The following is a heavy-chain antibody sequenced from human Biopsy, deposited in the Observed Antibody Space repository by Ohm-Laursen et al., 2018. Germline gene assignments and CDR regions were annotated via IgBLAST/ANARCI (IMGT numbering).Heavy chain of an antibody. Sequence: GTLSLTCAVFGKTFSDYQWSWIRQPPGKGLEWIGHINQSGTTNYNPSLKSRVSISVDTSKYEFSLRLTSVTAADTAVYLCGNEVHGRDYWGLGAQVTVSS. CDR1: GKTFSDYQ. CDR2: INQSGTT. V-gene: IGHV4-34*08. CDR3: GNEVHGRDY. D-gene: IGHD2-15*01. J-gene: IGHJ4*02.